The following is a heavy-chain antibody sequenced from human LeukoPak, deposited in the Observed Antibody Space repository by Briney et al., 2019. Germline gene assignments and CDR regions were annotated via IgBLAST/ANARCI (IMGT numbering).Heavy chain of an antibody. CDR3: AKDHGGD. CDR2: ISYDGSNK. J-gene: IGHJ4*02. CDR1: GFTFSSYG. V-gene: IGHV3-30*18. Sequence: GSLRLSCAASGFTFSSYGMHWVRQAPGKGLEWVAVISYDGSNKYYADSVKGRFTISRDNSKNTLYLQMNSLRAEDTAVYDCAKDHGGDWGQGTLVTVSS.